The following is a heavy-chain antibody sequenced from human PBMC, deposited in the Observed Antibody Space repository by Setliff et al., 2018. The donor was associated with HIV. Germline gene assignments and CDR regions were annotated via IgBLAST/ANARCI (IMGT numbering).Heavy chain of an antibody. Sequence: GASVKVSCKASGYNVTVSAINWVRQAPGQGLEWMGWFNTETRNPMFAQAFKGRLVFSLDTSVSTAYLQINSLKAEDTAMYYCARVGSYWSTFDYWGQGALVTVSS. V-gene: IGHV7-4-1*02. CDR1: GYNVTVSA. CDR3: ARVGSYWSTFDY. D-gene: IGHD1-26*01. J-gene: IGHJ4*02. CDR2: FNTETRNP.